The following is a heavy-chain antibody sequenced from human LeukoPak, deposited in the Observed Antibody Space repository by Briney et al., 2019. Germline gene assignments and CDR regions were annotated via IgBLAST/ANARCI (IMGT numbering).Heavy chain of an antibody. CDR2: IYYSGST. D-gene: IGHD3-22*01. CDR1: GGSISSGGYY. V-gene: IGHV4-31*03. CDR3: ARAVHSSGYYPMYYFDY. Sequence: SQTLSLTCTVSGGSISSGGYYWSWIRQHPGKGLEWIGYIYYSGSTYCNPSLKSRVTISVDTSKNQFSLKLSSVAAADTAVYYCARAVHSSGYYPMYYFDYWGQGTLVTVSS. J-gene: IGHJ4*02.